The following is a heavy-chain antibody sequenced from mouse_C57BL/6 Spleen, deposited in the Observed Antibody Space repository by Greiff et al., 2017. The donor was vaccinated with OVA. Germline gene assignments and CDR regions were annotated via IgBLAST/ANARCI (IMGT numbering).Heavy chain of an antibody. V-gene: IGHV1-53*01. CDR1: GYTFTSYW. J-gene: IGHJ4*01. CDR2: INPSNGGT. Sequence: QVQLQQPGTELVKPGASVKLSCKASGYTFTSYWMHWVKQRPGQGLEWIGNINPSNGGTNYNEKFKSKATLTVAKSSSTAYMQLSSLTSEDSAVYDCARKHLLSKYYAMDYWGQGTSVTVSS. CDR3: ARKHLLSKYYAMDY. D-gene: IGHD5-1-1*01.